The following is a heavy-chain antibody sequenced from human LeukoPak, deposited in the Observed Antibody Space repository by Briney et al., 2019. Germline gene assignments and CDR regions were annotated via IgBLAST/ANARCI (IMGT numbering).Heavy chain of an antibody. CDR2: INTDTGNP. CDR3: ATFVDSSGFSFDY. J-gene: IGHJ4*02. D-gene: IGHD3-22*01. CDR1: GYTFTNYP. V-gene: IGHV7-4-1*02. Sequence: ASVKVSCKASGYTFTNYPMNWVRQAPGQGLEWMGWINTDTGNPTYVQGFTGRFVFSLDTSVATSYLQINSLEAEDTAVYYCATFVDSSGFSFDYRGQGTLVTVSS.